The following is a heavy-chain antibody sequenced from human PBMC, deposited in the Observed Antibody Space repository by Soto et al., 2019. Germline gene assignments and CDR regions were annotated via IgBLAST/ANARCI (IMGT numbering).Heavy chain of an antibody. J-gene: IGHJ4*02. CDR2: INPSGGSA. D-gene: IGHD2-15*01. CDR1: GYTFTSYY. Sequence: ASVKVSCKASGYTFTSYYMHWVRQAPGQGLEWMGIINPSGGSASYAQKFQGRVTMTRDTSTSTVYMYLSSLRSEDTAVYYCARDKISGYFDYWGQGTLVTVSS. V-gene: IGHV1-46*01. CDR3: ARDKISGYFDY.